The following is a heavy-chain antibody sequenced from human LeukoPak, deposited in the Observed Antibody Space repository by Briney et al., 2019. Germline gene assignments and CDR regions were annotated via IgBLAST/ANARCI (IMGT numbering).Heavy chain of an antibody. CDR2: INHSGST. Sequence: SETLSLTCTVSGYSISSGYYWSWIRQPPGKGLEWIGEINHSGSTNYNPSLKSRVTISVDTSKNQFSLKLSSVTAADTAVYYCARRKGCSSTSCSNWFDPWGQGTLVTVSS. J-gene: IGHJ5*02. CDR1: GYSISSGYY. D-gene: IGHD2-2*01. CDR3: ARRKGCSSTSCSNWFDP. V-gene: IGHV4-38-2*02.